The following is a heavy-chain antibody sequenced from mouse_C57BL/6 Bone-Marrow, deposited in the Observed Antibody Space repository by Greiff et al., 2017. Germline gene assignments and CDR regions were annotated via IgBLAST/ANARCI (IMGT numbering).Heavy chain of an antibody. V-gene: IGHV1-63*01. Sequence: QVQLQQSGAELVRPGTSVKMSCKASGYTFTNYWIGWAKQRPGHGLEWIGDIYPGGGYTNYNEKFKGKATLTVDKSSSTAYMQLSSLASEDSAVYYCASITTVVEVDYWGQGTTLTVSS. CDR1: GYTFTNYW. CDR3: ASITTVVEVDY. CDR2: IYPGGGYT. D-gene: IGHD1-1*01. J-gene: IGHJ2*01.